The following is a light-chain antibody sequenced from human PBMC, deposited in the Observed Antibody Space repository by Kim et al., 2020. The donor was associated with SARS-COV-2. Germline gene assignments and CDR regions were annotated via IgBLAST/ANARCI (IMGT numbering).Light chain of an antibody. CDR3: SSYTSSSTWV. CDR1: SSDVGGYNY. Sequence: GRSITIFCTGTSSDVGGYNYVSWYQQHPGNAPKLMIYDVSKRPSGVSNRFSGSKSGNTASLTISGLQAEDEADYYGSSYTSSSTWVFGGGTQLTVL. V-gene: IGLV2-14*04. J-gene: IGLJ3*02. CDR2: DVS.